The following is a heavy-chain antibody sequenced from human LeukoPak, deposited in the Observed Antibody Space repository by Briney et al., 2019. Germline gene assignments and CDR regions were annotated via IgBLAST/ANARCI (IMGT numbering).Heavy chain of an antibody. J-gene: IGHJ4*02. D-gene: IGHD5-24*01. CDR1: GFTFNNFP. Sequence: GGSLRLSCAASGFTFNNFPMSWVRQVPGKGLEWVSSISSGSSHIYYADSMQGRFTISRDNAKNSLFLQMNSLRVEDTALYYCARDFRTQLDGYSPPYHFDYWGQGALVTVSS. CDR3: ARDFRTQLDGYSPPYHFDY. V-gene: IGHV3-21*01. CDR2: ISSGSSHI.